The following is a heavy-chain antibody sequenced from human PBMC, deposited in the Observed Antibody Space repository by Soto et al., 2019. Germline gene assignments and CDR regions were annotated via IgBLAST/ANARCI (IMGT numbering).Heavy chain of an antibody. CDR1: GFTFSSYG. CDR2: ISHDGSNK. J-gene: IGHJ4*02. D-gene: IGHD2-15*01. Sequence: QVQLVESGGGVVQPGRSLRLSCAASGFTFSSYGMHWVRQAPGKGLEWVAVISHDGSNKYYADSVKGRFTISRDNSKNTLYLQKNSLRAEDTAVYYGAKDRFRYCSGGSCNFFDYWGQGTLVTVSS. V-gene: IGHV3-30*18. CDR3: AKDRFRYCSGGSCNFFDY.